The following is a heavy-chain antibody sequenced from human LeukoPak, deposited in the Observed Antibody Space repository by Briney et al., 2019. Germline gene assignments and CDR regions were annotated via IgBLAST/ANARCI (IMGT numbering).Heavy chain of an antibody. D-gene: IGHD3-22*01. J-gene: IGHJ3*02. Sequence: PGGSLRLSCAASGFTFRSYAMSWVRQAPGKGLEWVAAASGSGGSTYYADSVKGRFTISRDNSKNTLYLQMNSLRAEDTAVYYCAKEGGGYYDSSGYGDAFDIWGQGTMVTVSS. V-gene: IGHV3-23*01. CDR1: GFTFRSYA. CDR2: ASGSGGST. CDR3: AKEGGGYYDSSGYGDAFDI.